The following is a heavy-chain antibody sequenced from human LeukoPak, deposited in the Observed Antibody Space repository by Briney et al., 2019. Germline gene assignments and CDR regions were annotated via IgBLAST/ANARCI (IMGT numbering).Heavy chain of an antibody. CDR3: ARGRRRSSGCYEKYYGMDV. D-gene: IGHD6-19*01. J-gene: IGHJ6*02. CDR2: MNRNSGNT. Sequence: ASVKVSCKASGYTFTSCDINWVRQATGQGLEWMGWMNRNSGNTGYAQKFQGRVTMTRNTSISTAYMELSSLRSEDTAVYYCARGRRRSSGCYEKYYGMDVWGQGTTITVSS. CDR1: GYTFTSCD. V-gene: IGHV1-8*01.